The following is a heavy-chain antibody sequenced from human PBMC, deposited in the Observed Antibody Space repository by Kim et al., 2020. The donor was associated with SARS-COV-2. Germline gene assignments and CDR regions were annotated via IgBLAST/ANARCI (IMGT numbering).Heavy chain of an antibody. CDR1: GGSISSSNW. CDR2: IYHSGST. CDR3: ARGGYSSSWYTNYFDY. V-gene: IGHV4-4*02. J-gene: IGHJ4*02. Sequence: SETLSLTCAVSGGSISSSNWWSWVRQPPGKGLEWIGEIYHSGSTNYNPSLKSRVTISVDKSKNQFSLKLSSVTAADTAVYYCARGGYSSSWYTNYFDYWGQGTLVTVSS. D-gene: IGHD6-13*01.